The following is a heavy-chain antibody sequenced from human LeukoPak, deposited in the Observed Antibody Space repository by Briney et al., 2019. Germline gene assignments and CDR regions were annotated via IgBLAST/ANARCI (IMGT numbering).Heavy chain of an antibody. D-gene: IGHD1-26*01. CDR2: ISYDGSNK. V-gene: IGHV3-30*18. J-gene: IGHJ4*02. CDR3: AKDLSGSYDY. Sequence: GGSLRLSCAASGFTFSSYGMHWVRQAPGMGLEWVAVISYDGSNKYYADSVKGRFTISRDNSKNTLYLQMNSLRAEDTAVYYCAKDLSGSYDYWGQGTLVTVSS. CDR1: GFTFSSYG.